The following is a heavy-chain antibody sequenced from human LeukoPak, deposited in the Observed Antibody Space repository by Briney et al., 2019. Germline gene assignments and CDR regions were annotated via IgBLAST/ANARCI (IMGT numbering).Heavy chain of an antibody. Sequence: SETLSLTCTVPGGSVSSTHYWGWIRQPPGKGLEWIGSIYYGGSTNYNPSLKSRVTISVDRSKNQFSLKLSSVTAADTAVYYCARDPFRGVDYWGQGTLVTVSS. CDR3: ARDPFRGVDY. V-gene: IGHV4-39*07. J-gene: IGHJ4*02. D-gene: IGHD3-16*01. CDR2: IYYGGST. CDR1: GGSVSSTHY.